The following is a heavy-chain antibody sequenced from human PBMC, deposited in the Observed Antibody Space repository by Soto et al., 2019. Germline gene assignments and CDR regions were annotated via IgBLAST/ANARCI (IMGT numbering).Heavy chain of an antibody. CDR3: AREVGAWFDY. D-gene: IGHD1-26*01. V-gene: IGHV1-18*01. CDR1: GYSFSSYG. CDR2: ISGYNGDT. J-gene: IGHJ4*02. Sequence: QVQLVQSGGEVNAPGASVKVSCRSSGYSFSSYGVSWVRQAPGQGLEWMGWISGYNGDTSYAEKFQGRVTMTTDPSTGTTYMDLRSLTSDDTAVYFCAREVGAWFDYWGQGTLVTVSS.